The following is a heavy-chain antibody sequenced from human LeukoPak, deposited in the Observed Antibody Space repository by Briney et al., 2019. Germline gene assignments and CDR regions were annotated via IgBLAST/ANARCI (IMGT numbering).Heavy chain of an antibody. Sequence: PSETLSLTCTVSGGSISSYYWSWIRQPPGKGLEWIGYIYYSGSTNYNPSLKSRVTISVDTSKNQFSLKLSSVTAADTAVYYCARDRKYRLGYCSGGSCRHMDVWGKGTTVTVSS. V-gene: IGHV4-59*01. CDR3: ARDRKYRLGYCSGGSCRHMDV. CDR1: GGSISSYY. D-gene: IGHD2-15*01. J-gene: IGHJ6*03. CDR2: IYYSGST.